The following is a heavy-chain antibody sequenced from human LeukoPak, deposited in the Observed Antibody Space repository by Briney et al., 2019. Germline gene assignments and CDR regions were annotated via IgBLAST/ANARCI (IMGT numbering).Heavy chain of an antibody. CDR2: ISSSSSYI. Sequence: PGGSLRLSCAASGFTFSSYSMNWVRQAPGKGLEWVSSISSSSSYIYYADSVKGRFTISRDNAKNSLYLQMNSLRAEDTAVYYCARGAPLRFLEWLYSDYWGQGTLVTVSS. J-gene: IGHJ4*02. CDR1: GFTFSSYS. D-gene: IGHD3-3*01. CDR3: ARGAPLRFLEWLYSDY. V-gene: IGHV3-21*01.